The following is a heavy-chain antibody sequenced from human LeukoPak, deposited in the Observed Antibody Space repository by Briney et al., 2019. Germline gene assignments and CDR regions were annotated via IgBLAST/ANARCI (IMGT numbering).Heavy chain of an antibody. Sequence: PSETLSLTCTVSGDSVSGYYWSWIRQPPGKGLEWIGYIYYSGSTNYNPSLKSRVTISVDTSKDQFSLRMSSVTAADTAVYYCARRGSYLDAWGQGTLVTVSS. J-gene: IGHJ5*02. D-gene: IGHD3-16*02. CDR1: GDSVSGYY. V-gene: IGHV4-59*08. CDR2: IYYSGST. CDR3: ARRGSYLDA.